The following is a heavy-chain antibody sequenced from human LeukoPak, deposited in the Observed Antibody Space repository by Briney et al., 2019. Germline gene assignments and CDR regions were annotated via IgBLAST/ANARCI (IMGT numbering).Heavy chain of an antibody. D-gene: IGHD4-23*01. CDR1: GGSFSGYY. CDR3: ARARVTEGIDY. Sequence: PSETLSLTCAVYGGSFSGYYWTWIRQPPGKGLEWIGEIDHSGITNYNPSLKSRVTVSVDTSKNQFSLKMKSVTAADTAVYYCARARVTEGIDYWGQGTRVTASS. J-gene: IGHJ4*02. V-gene: IGHV4-34*01. CDR2: IDHSGIT.